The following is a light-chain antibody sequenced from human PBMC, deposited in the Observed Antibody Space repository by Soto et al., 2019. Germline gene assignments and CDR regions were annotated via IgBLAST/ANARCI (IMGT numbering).Light chain of an antibody. Sequence: EIVLTQSPGTLALSPGEGATLSWRASQSVSSSYLAWYQQKPGQAPRLLIYGASSRATGIPDRFSGSGSGTDFTLTISRLEPEDFAVYYCQQYGSSATFGQGTRLEIK. CDR1: QSVSSSY. CDR3: QQYGSSAT. V-gene: IGKV3-20*01. CDR2: GAS. J-gene: IGKJ5*01.